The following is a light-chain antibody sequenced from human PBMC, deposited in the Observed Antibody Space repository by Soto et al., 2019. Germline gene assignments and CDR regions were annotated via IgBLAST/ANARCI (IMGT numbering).Light chain of an antibody. CDR3: SSYTSSSTPCV. J-gene: IGLJ1*01. CDR1: SSDVGGYNY. V-gene: IGLV2-14*01. CDR2: EVS. Sequence: QSVLTQPASVSGSPGQSITISCTGTSSDVGGYNYVSWYQQHPGKAPKLMIYEVSNRPSGVSNRFSGSKSDNTASLTISGLQAEDEADYYCSSYTSSSTPCVFGTGTKLTVL.